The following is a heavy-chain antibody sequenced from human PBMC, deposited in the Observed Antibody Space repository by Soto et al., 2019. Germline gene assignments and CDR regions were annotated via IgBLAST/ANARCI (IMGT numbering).Heavy chain of an antibody. V-gene: IGHV4-30-4*01. CDR3: XRALIQLWPHYYYGMDV. CDR1: GGSISSGDYY. CDR2: ICYSGTT. D-gene: IGHD5-18*01. J-gene: IGHJ6*01. Sequence: ASETLSLTCTVSGGSISSGDYYWSWIRQPPGKGLEWIGYICYSGTTYYNPSLKSRVTISVDTSKNQFSLKVSSVTAADTAVYYCXRALIQLWPHYYYGMDVWGQGTTVTVSS.